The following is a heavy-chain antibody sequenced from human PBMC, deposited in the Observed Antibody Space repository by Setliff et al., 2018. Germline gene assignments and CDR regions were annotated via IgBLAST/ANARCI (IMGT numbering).Heavy chain of an antibody. CDR2: VHFGGDT. D-gene: IGHD3-10*01. CDR3: ARQPSSGAYYNPRPYYFDY. V-gene: IGHV4-59*08. J-gene: IGHJ4*02. CDR1: GGGPINNYY. Sequence: SETLSLTCTVSGGGPINNYYWSWVRQSPGKGLEWIGFVHFGGDTNYNPSLKSRVTMSADTSNNQFSLNLRSVTAADTAVYFCARQPSSGAYYNPRPYYFDYWGQGTLVTVSS.